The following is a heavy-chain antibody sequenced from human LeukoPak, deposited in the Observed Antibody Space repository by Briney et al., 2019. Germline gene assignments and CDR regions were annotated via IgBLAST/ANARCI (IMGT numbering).Heavy chain of an antibody. Sequence: TSETLSLTCTVSGDSISNTRYHWGWIRQPPGKGLEWIGSIYYSGATYYNPSLKSRVTISVDTSRNHFSLKLSSVTAADTAVYHCAREIVSSVKSWGQGSQVTVCS. CDR1: GDSISNTRYH. CDR2: IYYSGAT. V-gene: IGHV4-39*02. D-gene: IGHD6-6*01. J-gene: IGHJ5*02. CDR3: AREIVSSVKS.